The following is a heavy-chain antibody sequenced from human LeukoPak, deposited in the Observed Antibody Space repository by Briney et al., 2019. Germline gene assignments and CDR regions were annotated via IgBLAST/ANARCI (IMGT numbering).Heavy chain of an antibody. Sequence: GRSLRLSCEASGFTFSNYYMSWIRQAPGKGLEWASHIKGNGATTYYADSVRGRFTISRDNAKNSLFLQMNSLRVDDTATYYCARVGEMRYMDVWGKGTAVAVS. V-gene: IGHV3-11*01. J-gene: IGHJ6*03. CDR2: IKGNGATT. CDR3: ARVGEMRYMDV. D-gene: IGHD5-24*01. CDR1: GFTFSNYY.